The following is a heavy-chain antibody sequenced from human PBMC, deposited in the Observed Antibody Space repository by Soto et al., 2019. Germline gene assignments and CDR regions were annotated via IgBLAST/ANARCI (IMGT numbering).Heavy chain of an antibody. V-gene: IGHV1-69*01. CDR1: GGTFSSYA. D-gene: IGHD2-2*01. Sequence: QVQLVQSGAEVKKPGSSVKVSCKASGGTFSSYAISWVRQAPGQGLEWMGGIIPIFGTANYAQKFQGRVTITADESTSTAYMELSSLRSEDTAVYYCAANAGLVLGYCRSTSCYSSYGMDVWGQGPTVTVSS. J-gene: IGHJ6*02. CDR2: IIPIFGTA. CDR3: AANAGLVLGYCRSTSCYSSYGMDV.